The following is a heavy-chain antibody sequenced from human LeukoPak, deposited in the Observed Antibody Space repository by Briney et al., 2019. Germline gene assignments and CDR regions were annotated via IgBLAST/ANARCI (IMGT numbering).Heavy chain of an antibody. D-gene: IGHD6-19*01. CDR1: GFTFYDFA. CDR2: ISWNSGSI. J-gene: IGHJ3*02. CDR3: AKDRSSGWYRDAFDI. Sequence: QAGGSLRISFSASGFTFYDFAMPWVPQPPGKGLGGGLSISWNSGSIGYADSVKGRFTISRDNAKNSLYLQMNSLRAEDMALYYCAKDRSSGWYRDAFDIWGQGTMVTVSS. V-gene: IGHV3-9*03.